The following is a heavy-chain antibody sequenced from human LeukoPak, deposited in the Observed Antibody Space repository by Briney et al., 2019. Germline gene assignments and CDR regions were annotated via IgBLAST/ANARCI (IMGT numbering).Heavy chain of an antibody. J-gene: IGHJ6*02. Sequence: GGSLRLSCAACGFTFIDYDMHWVRQVIGKGLEWVSAIGIRGDTHYSGAVKGRFTISRENAESSLYLQMNRLKAEDTAVYYCARSGSSTQADYPYNAMDVWGQGTTVTVSS. V-gene: IGHV3-13*01. CDR2: IGIRGDT. CDR3: ARSGSSTQADYPYNAMDV. CDR1: GFTFIDYD. D-gene: IGHD1-26*01.